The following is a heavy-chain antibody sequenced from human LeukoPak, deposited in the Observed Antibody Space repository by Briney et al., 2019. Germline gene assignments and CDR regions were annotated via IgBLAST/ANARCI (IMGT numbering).Heavy chain of an antibody. V-gene: IGHV3-74*01. J-gene: IGHJ4*02. D-gene: IGHD3-22*01. CDR2: IKGEGTAT. CDR3: ATGNYYDSRGYYTFGH. CDR1: GFTFNKYW. Sequence: GGSLRLSSAAPGFTFNKYWMHWVRQVPGKELVWVSRIKGEGTATSYADAVKGDFTKSRDTAKNTQYLQIGGLRVEDTAVYYWATGNYYDSRGYYTFGHWGQGTLVAVSS.